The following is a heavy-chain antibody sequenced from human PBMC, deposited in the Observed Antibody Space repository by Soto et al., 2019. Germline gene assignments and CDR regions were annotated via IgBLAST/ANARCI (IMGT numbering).Heavy chain of an antibody. D-gene: IGHD1-26*01. J-gene: IGHJ6*02. CDR3: ARVGGWELLVHYYYYGMDV. CDR2: MNPNSGNT. Sequence: ASVKVSCKASGYTFTSYDINWVRQATGQGLEWMGWMNPNSGNTGYAQKFQGRVTMTRNTSISTAYMELSSLRSEDTAVYYCARVGGWELLVHYYYYGMDVWGQGTTVTVSS. CDR1: GYTFTSYD. V-gene: IGHV1-8*01.